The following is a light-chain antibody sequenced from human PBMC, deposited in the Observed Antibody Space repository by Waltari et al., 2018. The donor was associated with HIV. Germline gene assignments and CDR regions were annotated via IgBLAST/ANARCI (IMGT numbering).Light chain of an antibody. CDR3: QSYDSSLSGSV. CDR1: SSNIGAGYG. J-gene: IGLJ3*02. V-gene: IGLV1-40*01. Sequence: QSVLTQPPSVSGAPGQRVTISCTGSSSNIGAGYGVHWYQQLPGTAPKLLMYGNRKRPPGFPDRRSGSKAGTSASLAITGLQGEEEADYYCQSYDSSLSGSVFGGGTKLTVL. CDR2: GNR.